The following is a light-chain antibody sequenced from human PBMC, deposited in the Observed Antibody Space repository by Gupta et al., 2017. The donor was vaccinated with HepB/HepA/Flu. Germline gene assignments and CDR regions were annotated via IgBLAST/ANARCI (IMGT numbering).Light chain of an antibody. J-gene: IGKJ3*01. V-gene: IGKV1-39*01. Sequence: DTEMSQPPSSLSASVGDRVTITCRASQSISSYLNWYQQKPGKAPKLLIYAASSSQSGVPSRFSGSASGTDFTLTISMLHPEDFATYCFQQSASTPFTFGHGTRMDIK. CDR2: AAS. CDR1: QSISSY. CDR3: QQSASTPFT.